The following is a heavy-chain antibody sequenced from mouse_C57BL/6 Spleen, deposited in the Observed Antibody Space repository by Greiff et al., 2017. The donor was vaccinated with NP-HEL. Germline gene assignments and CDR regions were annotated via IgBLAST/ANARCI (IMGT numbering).Heavy chain of an antibody. V-gene: IGHV1-64*01. CDR2: IHPNSGST. J-gene: IGHJ4*01. D-gene: IGHD2-4*01. CDR1: GYTFTSYW. Sequence: VQLQQPGAELVKPGASVKLSCKASGYTFTSYWMPWVKQRPGQGLEWIGMIHPNSGSTNYNEKFKSQATLTVDKSSSTAYMQLSSLTSEDSAVYYGARSGGLRLYAMDDWGQGPTVTV. CDR3: ARSGGLRLYAMDD.